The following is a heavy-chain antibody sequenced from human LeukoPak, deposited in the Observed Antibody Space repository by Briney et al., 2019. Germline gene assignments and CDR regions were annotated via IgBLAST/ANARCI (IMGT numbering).Heavy chain of an antibody. D-gene: IGHD5-18*01. J-gene: IGHJ4*02. CDR1: GFSLSTSGVG. CDR2: IYWDDDK. V-gene: IGHV2-5*02. Sequence: SGPTLVKPPQTLTLTCTFSGFSLSTSGVGVGWIRQPPGKALEWLALIYWDDDKRYSPSLKSRLTITKDTSKNQVVLTMTNMDPVDTATYYCAHRGEHGYSYGYLDYWGQGTLVTVSS. CDR3: AHRGEHGYSYGYLDY.